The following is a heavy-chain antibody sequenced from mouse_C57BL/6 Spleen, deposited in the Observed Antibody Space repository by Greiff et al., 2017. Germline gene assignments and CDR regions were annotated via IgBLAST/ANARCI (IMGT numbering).Heavy chain of an antibody. D-gene: IGHD2-3*01. CDR1: GYAFSSSW. V-gene: IGHV1-82*01. Sequence: QVQLQQSGPELVKPGASVKISCKASGYAFSSSWMNWVKQRPGKGLEWIGRIYPGDGDTNYNGKFKGKATLTADKSSSTAYMQLSSLTSEDSAVYFCARDGYILRYFDVWGTGTTVTVAT. CDR3: ARDGYILRYFDV. CDR2: IYPGDGDT. J-gene: IGHJ1*03.